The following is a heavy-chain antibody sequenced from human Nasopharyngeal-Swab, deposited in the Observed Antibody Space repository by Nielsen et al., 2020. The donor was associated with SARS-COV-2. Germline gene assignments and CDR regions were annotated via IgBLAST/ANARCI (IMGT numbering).Heavy chain of an antibody. CDR3: ARAPLGYCSGGSCLPDY. Sequence: GGSLRLSCAVSGFTFSSYGMHWVRQAPGKGLEWVAVIWYDGSNKYYADSVKGRFTISRDNSKNTLYLQMNSLRAEDTAVYYCARAPLGYCSGGSCLPDYWGQGTLVTVSS. CDR2: IWYDGSNK. D-gene: IGHD2-15*01. V-gene: IGHV3-33*01. CDR1: GFTFSSYG. J-gene: IGHJ4*02.